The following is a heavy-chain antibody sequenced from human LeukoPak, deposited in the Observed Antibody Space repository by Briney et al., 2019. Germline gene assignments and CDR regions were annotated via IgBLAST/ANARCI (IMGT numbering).Heavy chain of an antibody. D-gene: IGHD1-26*01. CDR3: ARRYPRSGSGSLRYFDY. J-gene: IGHJ4*02. V-gene: IGHV4-39*01. Sequence: SETLSLTCTVSGDSINSSSYFWGWIRQPPGKGLEWIGSIYYSGSTYYSPSLKSRVTISVDTSKNQFSLKLRSVTAADTAVYYCARRYPRSGSGSLRYFDYWGQGTLVTVSS. CDR1: GDSINSSSYF. CDR2: IYYSGST.